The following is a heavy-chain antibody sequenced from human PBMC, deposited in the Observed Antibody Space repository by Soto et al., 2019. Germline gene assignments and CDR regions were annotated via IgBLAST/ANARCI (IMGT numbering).Heavy chain of an antibody. J-gene: IGHJ4*02. Sequence: ASVKVSCKASGYTFTSYGISWVRQAPGQGLEWKGWISAYNGNKNYAKKLQGKVTMTTETSTSTAYMELRSLRSDDTAVYYCARDVLRFLEWLSAEFDYWGQGTLVTVSA. CDR3: ARDVLRFLEWLSAEFDY. D-gene: IGHD3-3*01. CDR2: ISAYNGNK. CDR1: GYTFTSYG. V-gene: IGHV1-18*01.